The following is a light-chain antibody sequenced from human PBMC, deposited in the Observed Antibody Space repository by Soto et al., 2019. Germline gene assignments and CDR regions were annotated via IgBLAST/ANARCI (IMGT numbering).Light chain of an antibody. CDR3: QQYDDFS. Sequence: DIQMTQSPPSLSASIGDRVTITCQASQDITIYLNWYQQKPGKAPKLLIYDASNLETGVPSRFSGSGSGTYFTFTISSLQPEDIATYYCQQYDDFSFGGGTKVEVK. V-gene: IGKV1-33*01. CDR2: DAS. CDR1: QDITIY. J-gene: IGKJ4*01.